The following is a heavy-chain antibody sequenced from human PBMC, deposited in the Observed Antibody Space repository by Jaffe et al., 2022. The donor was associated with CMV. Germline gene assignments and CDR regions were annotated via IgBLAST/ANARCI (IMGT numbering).Heavy chain of an antibody. CDR2: IYWNDDK. V-gene: IGHV2-5*01. CDR1: GFSLSTSGVG. Sequence: QITLKESGPTLVKPTQTLTLTCTFSGFSLSTSGVGVGWIRQPPGKALEWLALIYWNDDKRYSPSLKSRLTITKDTSKNQVVLTMTNMDPVDTATYYCAHQTVMGSSWTKLGIYYYGMDVWGQGTTVTVSS. D-gene: IGHD6-13*01. CDR3: AHQTVMGSSWTKLGIYYYGMDV. J-gene: IGHJ6*02.